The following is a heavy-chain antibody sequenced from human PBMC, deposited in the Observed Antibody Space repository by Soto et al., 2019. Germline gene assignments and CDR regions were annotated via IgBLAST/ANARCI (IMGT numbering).Heavy chain of an antibody. CDR2: IYYSGST. J-gene: IGHJ2*01. Sequence: SETLSLTCTVSGASISSGDYYWTWIRQPPGKGLEWIGYIYYSGSTNYNPSLKSRVTISVDTSKNQFSLKLSSVTAADTAVYYCARFNWYFDLWGRGTLVTVSS. CDR3: ARFNWYFDL. CDR1: GASISSGDYY. V-gene: IGHV4-61*08.